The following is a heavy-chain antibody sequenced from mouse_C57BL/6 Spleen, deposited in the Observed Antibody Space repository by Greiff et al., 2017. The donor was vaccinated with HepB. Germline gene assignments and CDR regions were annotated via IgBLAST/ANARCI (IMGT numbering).Heavy chain of an antibody. V-gene: IGHV3-6*01. CDR2: ISYDGSN. J-gene: IGHJ2*01. CDR3: ARGDYGHYFDY. D-gene: IGHD1-1*01. Sequence: EVQLVESGPGLVKPSQSLSLTCSVTGYSITSGYYWNWIRQFPGNKLEWMGYISYDGSNNYNPSLKNRISITRDTSKNQFFLKLNSVTTEDTATYYCARGDYGHYFDYWGQGTTLTVSS. CDR1: GYSITSGYY.